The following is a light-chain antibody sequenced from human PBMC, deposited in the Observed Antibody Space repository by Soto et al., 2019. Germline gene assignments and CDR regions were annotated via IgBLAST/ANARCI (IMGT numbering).Light chain of an antibody. J-gene: IGKJ2*01. Sequence: ESVLTQSPGTLSLSPGERATLSCRTSQSVIRNYLAWYQQTPGRSPRLLIYGASNRATGIPDRFSGSGSGTGFTLTISGLEAEDFAVYYCQKYDTAPYTFGQGTRLEIK. CDR2: GAS. V-gene: IGKV3-20*01. CDR1: QSVIRNY. CDR3: QKYDTAPYT.